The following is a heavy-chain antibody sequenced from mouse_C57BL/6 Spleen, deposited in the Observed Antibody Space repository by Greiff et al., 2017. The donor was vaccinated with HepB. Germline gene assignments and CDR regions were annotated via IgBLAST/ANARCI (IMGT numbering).Heavy chain of an antibody. CDR3: ARRANWDGYFDV. V-gene: IGHV1-82*01. J-gene: IGHJ1*03. Sequence: QVHVKQSGPELVKPGASVKISCKASGYAFSSSWMNWVKQRPGKGLEWIGRIYPGDGDTNYNGKFKGKATLTADKSSSTAYMQLSSLTSEDSAVYFCARRANWDGYFDVWGTGTTVTVSS. D-gene: IGHD4-1*01. CDR1: GYAFSSSW. CDR2: IYPGDGDT.